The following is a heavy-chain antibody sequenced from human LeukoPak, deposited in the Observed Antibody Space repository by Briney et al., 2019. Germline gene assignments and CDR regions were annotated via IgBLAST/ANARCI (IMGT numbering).Heavy chain of an antibody. D-gene: IGHD3-10*01. Sequence: PVKVSCKASGGTFSSYAISWVRQAPGQGLEWMGGIIPIFGTANYAQKFQGRVTITADESTSTAYMELSSLRSEDTAVYYCARDSPRYYGSGSYYKNLDAFDIWGQGTMVTVSS. CDR2: IIPIFGTA. CDR3: ARDSPRYYGSGSYYKNLDAFDI. CDR1: GGTFSSYA. V-gene: IGHV1-69*13. J-gene: IGHJ3*02.